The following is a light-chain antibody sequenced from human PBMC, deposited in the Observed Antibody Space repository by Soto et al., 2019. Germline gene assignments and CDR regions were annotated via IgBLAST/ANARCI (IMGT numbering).Light chain of an antibody. CDR1: QRISSY. V-gene: IGKV1-39*01. CDR3: QQTYTTPLT. J-gene: IGKJ4*01. CDR2: AAS. Sequence: NQMTQSPSSVSPSVADRVTITCRTSQRISSYLNWFQQKPGKAPKLLIYAASTLHSGVPSRFSGSGSGTHFTLTISDLQPEDFATYYCQQTYTTPLTFGGGTKVDIK.